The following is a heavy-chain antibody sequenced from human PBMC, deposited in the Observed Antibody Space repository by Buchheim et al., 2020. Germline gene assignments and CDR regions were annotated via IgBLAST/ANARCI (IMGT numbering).Heavy chain of an antibody. CDR2: INHSGSA. J-gene: IGHJ5*02. CDR3: ARGSYPRLQVWLTA. Sequence: QLQLQESGSGLVKPSQTLSLTCAVSGGSISSGGYSWSWIRQPPGKGLEWIGEINHSGSANYNPSLKSRVTISVDTSKNQFSLKLNSLTAADTAVYYCARGSYPRLQVWLTAWGQGSL. V-gene: IGHV4-30-2*01. D-gene: IGHD3-9*01. CDR1: GGSISSGGYS.